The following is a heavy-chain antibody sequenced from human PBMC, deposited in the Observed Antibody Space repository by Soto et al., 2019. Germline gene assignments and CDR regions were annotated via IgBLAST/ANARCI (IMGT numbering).Heavy chain of an antibody. CDR3: ARIWRRTDAFDI. Sequence: SCAASGFTFSTYSMNWVRQAPGKGLEWVSHITSSSGTIYYADSVKGRFTISRDNAKNSLYLQMNSLRDEDTAVYYCARIWRRTDAFDIWGQGTMVTVS. CDR2: ITSSSGTI. V-gene: IGHV3-48*02. J-gene: IGHJ3*02. CDR1: GFTFSTYS. D-gene: IGHD3-16*01.